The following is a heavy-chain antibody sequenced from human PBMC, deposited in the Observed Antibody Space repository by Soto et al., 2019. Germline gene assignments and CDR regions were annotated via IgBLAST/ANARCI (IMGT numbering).Heavy chain of an antibody. CDR1: GYSFDTFG. J-gene: IGHJ2*01. CDR2: ISIEKGDT. CDR3: ARCYCSVVSCLTCWHFDL. Sequence: QVQVVQSGAEVKKPGASVKVACKASGYSFDTFGMSWVRQAPGQGLEWMGWISIEKGDTNSAQKFQDRVTMTTDTSTRTAYMELRSLTSDDTAVYYCARCYCSVVSCLTCWHFDLWGRGTLVTVSS. D-gene: IGHD2-15*01. V-gene: IGHV1-18*01.